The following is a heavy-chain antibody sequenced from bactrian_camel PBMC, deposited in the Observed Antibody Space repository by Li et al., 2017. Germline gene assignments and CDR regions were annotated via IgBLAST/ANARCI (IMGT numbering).Heavy chain of an antibody. V-gene: IGHV3-3*01. CDR3: AADRYQFGGDCRWNY. D-gene: IGHD2*01. CDR1: GATYSSYR. Sequence: HVQLVESGGGSVQAGGSLRLRCAASGATYSSYRMAWFRQTPGREREGVAAICGSTSYAPSVRGRFTISQDNAKNTVYLQMNSLKPEDTAMYYCAADRYQFGGDCRWNYWGQGTQVTVS. J-gene: IGHJ4*01. CDR2: ICGST.